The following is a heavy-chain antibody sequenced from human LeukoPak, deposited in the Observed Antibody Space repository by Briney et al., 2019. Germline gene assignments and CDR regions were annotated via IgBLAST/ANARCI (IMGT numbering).Heavy chain of an antibody. CDR3: AREADSSSSFRY. D-gene: IGHD6-6*01. J-gene: IGHJ4*02. CDR1: GFTFSSYA. Sequence: GGSLRLSCAASGFTFSSYAMHWVRQAPGKWLEWVAVISYDGSNKYYADSVKGRFTISRDNSKNTLYLQMNSLRAEDTAVYYCAREADSSSSFRYWGQGTLVTVSS. CDR2: ISYDGSNK. V-gene: IGHV3-30*01.